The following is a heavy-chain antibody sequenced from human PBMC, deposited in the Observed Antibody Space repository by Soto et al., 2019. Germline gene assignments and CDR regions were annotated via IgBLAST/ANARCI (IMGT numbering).Heavy chain of an antibody. CDR3: AREAAGVFAY. CDR2: INQDGSEK. J-gene: IGHJ4*02. CDR1: GFTFSTYW. Sequence: PGGSLRLSCAVSGFTFSTYWMSWVRQAPGKGLVWVANINQDGSEKYYVDSVKGRFTISRDNAKNSLYLQMNSLRAEDTAVYYCAREAAGVFAYWGQGTLVTVSS. V-gene: IGHV3-7*04. D-gene: IGHD2-15*01.